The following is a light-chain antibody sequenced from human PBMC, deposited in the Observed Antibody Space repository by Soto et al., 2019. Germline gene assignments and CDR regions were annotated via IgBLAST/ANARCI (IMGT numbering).Light chain of an antibody. CDR1: QDIYNF. CDR3: QHHDNLPPT. J-gene: IGKJ4*01. V-gene: IGKV1-33*01. Sequence: DIQMTQSPSSLSASVGDRVTITCQASQDIYNFLNWYQQKPGKAPSLLIYDASNLETGVPSRFSGSGSGTHFTFTISSLQPEDIATYYCQHHDNLPPTFGGGTKVEIK. CDR2: DAS.